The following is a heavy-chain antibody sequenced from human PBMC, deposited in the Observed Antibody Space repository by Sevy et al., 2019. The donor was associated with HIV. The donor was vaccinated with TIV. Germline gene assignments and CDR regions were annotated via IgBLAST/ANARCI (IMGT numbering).Heavy chain of an antibody. CDR2: IWFDGSNT. V-gene: IGHV3-33*06. D-gene: IGHD5-12*01. CDR1: GFTFSTYG. CDR3: AKSVEGYPGRDLDY. J-gene: IGHJ4*02. Sequence: GGSLRLSCVASGFTFSTYGMHWVRQAPGKGLEWVAVIWFDGSNTYYADSVKGRFTISRDIAKNTLHLQMNSLRAEDTAVYYCAKSVEGYPGRDLDYWGQGTLVTVSS.